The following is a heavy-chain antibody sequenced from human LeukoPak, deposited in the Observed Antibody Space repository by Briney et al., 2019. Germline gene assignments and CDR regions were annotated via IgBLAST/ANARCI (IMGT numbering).Heavy chain of an antibody. V-gene: IGHV3-23*01. CDR1: GFTFSSYA. J-gene: IGHJ4*02. CDR2: IMGSGGNT. Sequence: PGGSLRLSCAASGFTFSSYAMSWVRQAPGKGLEWVSCIMGSGGNTHYADSVRGRFTISRDNSRNTVYLEMNSLRAEGTAIYYCVKVGWANYFDYWGQGTLVTVSS. D-gene: IGHD6-19*01. CDR3: VKVGWANYFDY.